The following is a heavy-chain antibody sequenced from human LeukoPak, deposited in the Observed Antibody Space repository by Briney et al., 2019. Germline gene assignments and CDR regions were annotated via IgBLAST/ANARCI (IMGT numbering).Heavy chain of an antibody. CDR2: IKSKTDGGTT. Sequence: GGSLRLSWAAAGFTFSNAWMSWVRQAPGKGLEWVGRIKSKTDGGTTDYAAPVKGRFTISRDDSKNTLYLQMNSLKTEDTAVYYCTTEHDSSGSFDYWGQGTLVTVSS. J-gene: IGHJ4*02. CDR3: TTEHDSSGSFDY. D-gene: IGHD3-22*01. V-gene: IGHV3-15*01. CDR1: GFTFSNAW.